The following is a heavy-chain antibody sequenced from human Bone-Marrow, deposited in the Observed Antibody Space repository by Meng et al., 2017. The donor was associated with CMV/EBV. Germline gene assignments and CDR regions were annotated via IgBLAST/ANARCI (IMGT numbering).Heavy chain of an antibody. CDR2: IYHSGST. CDR1: GYSISSGYY. J-gene: IGHJ4*02. CDR3: AREVVTTPQETGYFDY. D-gene: IGHD2-21*02. Sequence: GSLRLSCTVSGYSISSGYYWGWIRQPPGKGLEWIGSIYHSGSTYYDPSLKSRVTISVDTSKNQFSLKLSSVTAADTAVYYCAREVVTTPQETGYFDYWGQGTLVTVSS. V-gene: IGHV4-38-2*02.